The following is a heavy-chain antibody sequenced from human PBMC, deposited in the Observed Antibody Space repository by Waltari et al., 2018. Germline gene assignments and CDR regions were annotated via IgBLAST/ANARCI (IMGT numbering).Heavy chain of an antibody. Sequence: EVRLVESGGGLGQPGGSLRLSCDVSGFMFSTYWMTWVRRGPGKGREWVANVNYDGSEKHYVDSVKGRFTISRDNAESSLFLQMNNLRGEDTAVYYCATYRWLGYWGQGSLVTVSS. D-gene: IGHD3-10*01. CDR2: VNYDGSEK. J-gene: IGHJ4*02. CDR3: ATYRWLGY. CDR1: GFMFSTYW. V-gene: IGHV3-7*03.